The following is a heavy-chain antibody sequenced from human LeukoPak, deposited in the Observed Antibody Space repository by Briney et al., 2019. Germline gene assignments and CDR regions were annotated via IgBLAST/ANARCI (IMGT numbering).Heavy chain of an antibody. V-gene: IGHV4-59*01. D-gene: IGHD6-19*01. CDR3: ARSGGYSSPQNY. CDR1: GGSISSYY. J-gene: IGHJ4*02. CDR2: IYSSGST. Sequence: SETLSLTCSVSGGSISSYYWSWIRQPPGKGLEWIGYIYSSGSTNYNSSLKSRVTISVDTSKNQFSLKLSSVTAADTAVYYCARSGGYSSPQNYWGRGTLVTVSS.